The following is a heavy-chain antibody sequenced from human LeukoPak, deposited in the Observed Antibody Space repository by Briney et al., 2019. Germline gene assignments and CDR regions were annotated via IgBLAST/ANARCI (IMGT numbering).Heavy chain of an antibody. CDR3: AAEAVHDSGGYYPSLDY. CDR2: ISPVFGTA. Sequence: GASVKVSCKVSGGSFLRYGFTWVRQAPGQGLEWMGGISPVFGTAAYAQKFKGRVTLTTDESTSTAYLDVSSLRHEDTAIYYCAAEAVHDSGGYYPSLDYWGQGTLVTVSS. D-gene: IGHD3-22*01. V-gene: IGHV1-69*05. J-gene: IGHJ4*02. CDR1: GGSFLRYG.